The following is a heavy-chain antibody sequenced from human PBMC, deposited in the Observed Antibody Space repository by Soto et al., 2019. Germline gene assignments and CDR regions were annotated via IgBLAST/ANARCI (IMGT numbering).Heavy chain of an antibody. CDR1: GFTLSRYA. J-gene: IGHJ4*02. D-gene: IGHD2-2*01. CDR3: ARDRDIVVVPAAHFDY. CDR2: ISYDGSNK. V-gene: IGHV3-30-3*01. Sequence: QVQLVESGGGVVQPGRSLRLSCAASGFTLSRYAMHWVRQAPGKGLEWVAVISYDGSNKYYADSVKGRFTISRDNSKNTLYLQMNSLRAEDTALYYCARDRDIVVVPAAHFDYWGQGTLVTVSS.